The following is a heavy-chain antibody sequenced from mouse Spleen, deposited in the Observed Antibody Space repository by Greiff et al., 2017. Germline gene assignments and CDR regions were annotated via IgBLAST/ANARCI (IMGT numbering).Heavy chain of an antibody. CDR2: IDPSDSYT. CDR3: ARIDGYYESYFDY. Sequence: QVQLQQPGAELVMPGASVKLSCKASGYTFTSYWMHWVKQRPGQGLEWIGEIDPSDSYTNYNQKFKGKATLTVDKSSSTAYMQLSSLTSEDSAVYYCARIDGYYESYFDYWGQGTTLTGSS. V-gene: IGHV1-69*01. CDR1: GYTFTSYW. D-gene: IGHD2-3*01. J-gene: IGHJ2*01.